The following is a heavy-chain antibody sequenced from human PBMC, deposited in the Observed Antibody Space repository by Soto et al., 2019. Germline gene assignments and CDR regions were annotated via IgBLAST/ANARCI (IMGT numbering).Heavy chain of an antibody. Sequence: GGSLRLSCAASGFTFSSYAMSWVRQAPGKGLEWVSGISSSGDSTYYADSVKGRFTISRDNSKNTLFLQMNSLRVEDTALYYCAKDYYYDSSGYASPDYWGRGTLVTVSS. J-gene: IGHJ4*02. CDR3: AKDYYYDSSGYASPDY. CDR1: GFTFSSYA. D-gene: IGHD3-22*01. CDR2: ISSSGDST. V-gene: IGHV3-23*01.